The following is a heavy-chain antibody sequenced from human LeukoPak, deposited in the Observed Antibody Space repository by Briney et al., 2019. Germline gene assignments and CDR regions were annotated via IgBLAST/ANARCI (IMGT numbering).Heavy chain of an antibody. CDR2: IYPGDYET. CDR3: AIPPGYCGNDCSFDH. J-gene: IGHJ4*02. V-gene: IGHV5-51*01. CDR1: GYSFSNYW. Sequence: GESLKISCEGSGYSFSNYWIGWVRQMPGKGLEWMGIIYPGDYETRYSPSFQGLVSISVDKSISTAYLQWSSLKASDTAMYYCAIPPGYCGNDCSFDHWGQGTLVTVSS. D-gene: IGHD2-21*02.